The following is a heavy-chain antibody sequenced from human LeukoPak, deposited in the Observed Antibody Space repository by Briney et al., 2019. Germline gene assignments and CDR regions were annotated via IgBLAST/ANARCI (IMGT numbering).Heavy chain of an antibody. CDR2: ISSSGSTI. D-gene: IGHD6-13*01. V-gene: IGHV3-11*01. CDR3: ARDTIAAADMAFGY. J-gene: IGHJ4*02. CDR1: GFTFSDYY. Sequence: GGSLRLSCAASGFTFSDYYVSWIRQAPGKGLEWVSDISSSGSTIYYADSVKGRFTISRDNAKNSLYLQMNSLRAEDTAVYYCARDTIAAADMAFGYWGQGTLVTVSS.